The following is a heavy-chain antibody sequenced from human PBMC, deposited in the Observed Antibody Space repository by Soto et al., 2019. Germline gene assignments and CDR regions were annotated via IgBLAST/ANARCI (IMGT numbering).Heavy chain of an antibody. CDR2: IDWDDDK. CDR1: GFSLSTSGMC. Sequence: GSGPTLVNPTQTLTLTCTFSGFSLSTSGMCVSWIRQPPGKALEWLALIDWDDDKYYSTSLKTRLAISKDTSKNQVVLTMTNMDPVDTATYFCARTLSLVGASSSSGYFDLWGRGTLVTVSS. J-gene: IGHJ2*01. CDR3: ARTLSLVGASSSSGYFDL. V-gene: IGHV2-70*01. D-gene: IGHD1-26*01.